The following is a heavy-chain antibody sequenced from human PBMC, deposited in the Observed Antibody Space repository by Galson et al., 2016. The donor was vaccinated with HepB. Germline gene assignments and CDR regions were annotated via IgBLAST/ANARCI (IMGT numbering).Heavy chain of an antibody. D-gene: IGHD3-3*01. CDR2: ISGSGDST. Sequence: SLRLSCAASGFTFSSYAMTWVRQAPGKGLEWVSAISGSGDSTYYADSVKGRFTFSRDNSRKMLYLEMLSLRAEDTAVYYRAKEQTPTHNDFWSSPSDYWGQGTLVTVSS. J-gene: IGHJ4*02. CDR1: GFTFSSYA. V-gene: IGHV3-23*01. CDR3: AKEQTPTHNDFWSSPSDY.